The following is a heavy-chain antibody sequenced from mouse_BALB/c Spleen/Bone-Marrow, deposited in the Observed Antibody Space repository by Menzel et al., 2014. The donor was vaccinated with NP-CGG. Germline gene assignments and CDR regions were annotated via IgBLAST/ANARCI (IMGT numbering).Heavy chain of an antibody. CDR2: IDPANGNT. Sequence: VQLQQSGAELVKPGASVKLSCTASGFNIKDTYMHWVKQRPEQGLEWIGRIDPANGNTKYDPKFQGKATITADTSSNTAYLQLSSLTAEDTAVYYCARWEYYAMDYWGQGTSVTVSS. CDR3: ARWEYYAMDY. V-gene: IGHV14-3*02. D-gene: IGHD4-1*01. CDR1: GFNIKDTY. J-gene: IGHJ4*01.